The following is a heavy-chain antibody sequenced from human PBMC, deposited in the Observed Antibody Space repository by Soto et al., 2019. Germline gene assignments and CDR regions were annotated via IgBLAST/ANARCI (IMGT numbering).Heavy chain of an antibody. V-gene: IGHV1-46*01. D-gene: IGHD2-2*01. CDR2: INPSGGST. CDR3: ARVRGNQLLGWFDP. CDR1: GYTFTSYY. Sequence: GASVKVSCKASGYTFTSYYMHWVRQAPGQGLEWMGIINPSGGSTSYAQKFQGRVTMTRDASKNQFSLKLTSVTAADTAVYYCARVRGNQLLGWFDPWRQGTLVTVSS. J-gene: IGHJ5*02.